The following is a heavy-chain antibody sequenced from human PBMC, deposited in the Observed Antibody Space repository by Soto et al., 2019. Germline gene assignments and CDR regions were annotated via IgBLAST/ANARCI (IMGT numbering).Heavy chain of an antibody. CDR3: AAGTYSSGWYIY. J-gene: IGHJ4*02. CDR1: GFTFTSSA. Sequence: ASVKVSCKASGFTFTSSAMQWVRQARGQRLEWIGWIVVGSGNTNYAQKFQERVTITRDMSTSTAYMELSSLRSEDTAVHYCAAGTYSSGWYIYWGQGTLVTVSS. V-gene: IGHV1-58*02. D-gene: IGHD6-19*01. CDR2: IVVGSGNT.